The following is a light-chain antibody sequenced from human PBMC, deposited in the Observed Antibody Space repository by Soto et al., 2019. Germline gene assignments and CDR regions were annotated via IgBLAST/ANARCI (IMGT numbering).Light chain of an antibody. CDR2: GAS. Sequence: EIVLTQPPGTLSLSPGERATLSCRASQSVSSSYLAWYQQKPGQAPRPLIYGASSRATGIPDRFSGSGSGTDFTLTISRLEPEDFAVYYCQQYGSSPTWTFGQGTKVDI. CDR3: QQYGSSPTWT. J-gene: IGKJ1*01. CDR1: QSVSSSY. V-gene: IGKV3-20*01.